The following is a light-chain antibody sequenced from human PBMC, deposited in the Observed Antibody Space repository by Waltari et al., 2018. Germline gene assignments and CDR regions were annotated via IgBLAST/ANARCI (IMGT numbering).Light chain of an antibody. Sequence: EIVLTQSPATLSLSPGETATLSCRASQSVSTYIAWYQQKPGQAPRLLIYDVIRRATGIPARCSGSGSGTDFTLTISSLEPEDFAVYYCQQLYNWPRGAFGQGTKLEI. CDR1: QSVSTY. V-gene: IGKV3-11*01. CDR2: DVI. J-gene: IGKJ2*01. CDR3: QQLYNWPRGA.